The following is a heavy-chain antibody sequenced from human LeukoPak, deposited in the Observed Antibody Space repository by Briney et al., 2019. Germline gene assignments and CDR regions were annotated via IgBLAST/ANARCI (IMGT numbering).Heavy chain of an antibody. CDR2: INRDGSTT. CDR1: GFTFSNYW. Sequence: GGSLRLSCAASGFTFSNYWVHWFRQAPGKGLVWVSRINRDGSTTNYADSVKGRFTVSRDNAKNTLNLQMNSLGAEDTAVYYCARDKKTGESSEIDYWGQGTLVTVSS. CDR3: ARDKKTGESSEIDY. D-gene: IGHD7-27*01. J-gene: IGHJ4*02. V-gene: IGHV3-74*01.